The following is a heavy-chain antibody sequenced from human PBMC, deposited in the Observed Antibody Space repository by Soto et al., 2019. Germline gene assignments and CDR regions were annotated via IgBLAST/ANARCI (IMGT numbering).Heavy chain of an antibody. Sequence: EVQLLESGGGLVQPGGSLRLSCAASGFTFSSYAMSWVRQAPGKGLEWVSAISGSGGSTYYADSVKGRFTISRDNSKSTLYLQMNSLRPEDTAVYYCARALYCTSTSCYIAVSVLGMDVWGQGTTVTVSS. J-gene: IGHJ6*02. CDR3: ARALYCTSTSCYIAVSVLGMDV. D-gene: IGHD2-2*02. V-gene: IGHV3-23*01. CDR1: GFTFSSYA. CDR2: ISGSGGST.